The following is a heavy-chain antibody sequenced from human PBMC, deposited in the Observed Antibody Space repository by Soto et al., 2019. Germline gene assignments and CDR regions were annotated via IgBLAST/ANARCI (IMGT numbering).Heavy chain of an antibody. Sequence: GSLRLSCAASGFTFSSYWMSWVRQAPGKGLEWVANIKQDGSEKYYVDSVKGRFTISRDNAKNSLYLQMNSLRAKDTAVYYCARDRAYYYDSSGYYYWGRYYYYGMDVWGQGTTVTVSS. CDR2: IKQDGSEK. V-gene: IGHV3-7*03. CDR1: GFTFSSYW. J-gene: IGHJ6*02. CDR3: ARDRAYYYDSSGYYYWGRYYYYGMDV. D-gene: IGHD3-22*01.